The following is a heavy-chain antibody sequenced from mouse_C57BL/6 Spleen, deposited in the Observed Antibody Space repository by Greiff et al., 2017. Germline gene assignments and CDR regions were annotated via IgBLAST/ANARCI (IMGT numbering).Heavy chain of an antibody. CDR1: GFTFSSYA. CDR2: ISDGGSYT. D-gene: IGHD4-1*01. CDR3: AREGLNWGWYFDV. V-gene: IGHV5-4*01. Sequence: EVHLVESGGGLVKPGGSLKLSCAASGFTFSSYAMSWVRQTPEKRLEWVATISDGGSYTYYPDNVKGRFTISRDNAKNKLYLQMSHLKSEDTAMYYCAREGLNWGWYFDVWGTGTTVTVSS. J-gene: IGHJ1*03.